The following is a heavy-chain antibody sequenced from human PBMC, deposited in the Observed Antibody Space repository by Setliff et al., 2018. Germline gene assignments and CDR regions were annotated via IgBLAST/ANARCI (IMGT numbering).Heavy chain of an antibody. V-gene: IGHV5-51*01. D-gene: IGHD3-22*01. CDR1: GYSFTNYW. J-gene: IGHJ4*02. CDR3: ARHNCYDM. CDR2: IFPGDSKI. Sequence: GESLKISCKGSGYSFTNYWIAWVRQMPGKGLEWMGIIFPGDSKIIYSPSFQGQVTISADKSTSTAYLQWSSLKTSDTAIYYCARHNCYDMWGQGTQVTVSS.